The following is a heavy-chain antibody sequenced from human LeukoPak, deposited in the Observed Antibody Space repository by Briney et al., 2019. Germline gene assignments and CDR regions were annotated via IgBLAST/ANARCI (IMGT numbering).Heavy chain of an antibody. V-gene: IGHV3-7*01. CDR2: IKQDGSEK. Sequence: GGALRLSCAAPGFTFSTYWMTWVRQAPGKGLEWVANIKQDGSEKLYVDSVTGRFTISRDNAKNSRYLQMDSLRAEDTAVYYCARDHYHGVGWFDPWGQGTLVTASS. CDR3: ARDHYHGVGWFDP. J-gene: IGHJ5*02. CDR1: GFTFSTYW. D-gene: IGHD3-10*01.